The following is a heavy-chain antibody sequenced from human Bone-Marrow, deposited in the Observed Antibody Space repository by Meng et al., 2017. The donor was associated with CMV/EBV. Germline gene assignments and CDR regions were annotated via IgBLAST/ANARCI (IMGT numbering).Heavy chain of an antibody. CDR3: ARGGGSSVTDDD. Sequence: GESLKISCAASGFTFSSYGMHWVRQAPGKGLEWVAFIRYDGSNKYYADSVKGRFTISRDNSTNTLYLQMNSLRAEDTAVYYCARGGGSSVTDDDWGQGTLVTVSS. V-gene: IGHV3-30*02. J-gene: IGHJ4*02. D-gene: IGHD4-23*01. CDR2: IRYDGSNK. CDR1: GFTFSSYG.